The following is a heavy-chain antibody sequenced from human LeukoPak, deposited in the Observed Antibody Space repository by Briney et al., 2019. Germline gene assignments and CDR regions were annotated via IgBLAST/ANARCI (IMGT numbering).Heavy chain of an antibody. D-gene: IGHD6-13*01. CDR2: ISYDGKNI. V-gene: IGHV3-30*02. J-gene: IGHJ2*01. Sequence: PGGSLRLSCAASGFSFSSHGLHWVRQAPGKGLEWVSAISYDGKNIHYADSVKGRFTISRDNSKNTLYLQMNSLRAEDTAVYYCAKDSEIAAAGSYWYFDLWGRGTLVTVSS. CDR3: AKDSEIAAAGSYWYFDL. CDR1: GFSFSSHG.